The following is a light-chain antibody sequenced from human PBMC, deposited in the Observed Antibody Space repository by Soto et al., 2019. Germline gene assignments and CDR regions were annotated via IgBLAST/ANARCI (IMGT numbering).Light chain of an antibody. CDR1: QTVNAY. V-gene: IGKV1-39*01. CDR2: EAS. J-gene: IGKJ2*01. CDR3: QQSYRMPYT. Sequence: DIQMTQSPSSQTASVGDRVTITCRASQTVNAYLNWYQQKSGTAPKIVIYEASTLQPGVPSRFSGSGFGTDFTLTISSLQPEDFATYFCQQSYRMPYTFGQGTKLEF.